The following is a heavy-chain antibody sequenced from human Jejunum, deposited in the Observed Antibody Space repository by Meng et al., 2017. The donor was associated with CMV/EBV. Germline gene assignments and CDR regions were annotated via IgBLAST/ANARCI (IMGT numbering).Heavy chain of an antibody. J-gene: IGHJ4*02. CDR2: ISHGGIT. CDR1: GESFSGYY. CDR3: GMERVN. V-gene: IGHV4-34*01. Sequence: QVQLQQWGSGLLKPPETLSLTCTVNGESFSGYYWTWIRQIPGKGLEWIGEISHGGITNYNPSLKSRVTLLIDTSKNQFSLKLSSVTAADTAVYYCGMERVNWGQGILVTVSS. D-gene: IGHD1-1*01.